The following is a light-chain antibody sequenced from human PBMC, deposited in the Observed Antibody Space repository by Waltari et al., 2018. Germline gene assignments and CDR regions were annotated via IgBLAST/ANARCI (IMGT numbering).Light chain of an antibody. J-gene: IGKJ4*01. Sequence: DIQLTQSPSSVSASIGDRVTITCRASQGFSTPLAWYQQKAGKAPKLLIYGVSTLQDGVPSHFSGTGSGTDFTLTINNLQPDDFATYYCQQGKSFPLTFGGGTTVEIK. CDR2: GVS. CDR3: QQGKSFPLT. V-gene: IGKV1-12*01. CDR1: QGFSTP.